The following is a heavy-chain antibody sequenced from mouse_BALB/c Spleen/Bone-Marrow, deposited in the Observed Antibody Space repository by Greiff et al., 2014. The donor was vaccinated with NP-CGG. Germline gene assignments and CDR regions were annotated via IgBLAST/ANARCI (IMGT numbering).Heavy chain of an antibody. CDR2: IHPYNDGT. J-gene: IGHJ2*01. V-gene: IGHV1-14*01. D-gene: IGHD2-10*02. CDR3: ARTILGYYFDY. CDR1: GYTFTSYV. Sequence: VQLQQSGPEPVKPGASVKMSCKASGYTFTSYVMHWVKQKPGQGLEWIGYIHPYNDGTKYNERFKGKATLTSDKSSSTAYMEXXXXXSEXSAVYYCARTILGYYFDYWGQGTTLTVSS.